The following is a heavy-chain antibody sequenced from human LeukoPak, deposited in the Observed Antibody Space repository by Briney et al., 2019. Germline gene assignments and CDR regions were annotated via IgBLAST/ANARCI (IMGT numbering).Heavy chain of an antibody. CDR3: AKVRDDYGDYDDAFDI. Sequence: GGSLRLSCAASGFTFSSYAMSWVRQAPGKGLKWVSAISGSGGSTYYADSVKGRFTISRDNSKNTLYLQMNSLRAEDTAVYYCAKVRDDYGDYDDAFDIWGQGTMVTVSS. J-gene: IGHJ3*02. CDR1: GFTFSSYA. D-gene: IGHD4-17*01. V-gene: IGHV3-23*01. CDR2: ISGSGGST.